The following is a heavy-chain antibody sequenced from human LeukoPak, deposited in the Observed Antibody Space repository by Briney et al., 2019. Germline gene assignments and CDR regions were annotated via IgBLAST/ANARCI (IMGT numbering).Heavy chain of an antibody. CDR2: IYYSGST. CDR1: GGSISSSSYY. Sequence: SETLSLTCTVSGGSISSSSYYWGWIRQPPGKGLKWIGSIYYSGSTYYNPSLKSRVTRSVDTSKNQFSLKLSSVTAADTAVYCCARAEGYYYDSSGGDFDYWGEETLVTVSS. CDR3: ARAEGYYYDSSGGDFDY. J-gene: IGHJ4*02. D-gene: IGHD3-22*01. V-gene: IGHV4-39*01.